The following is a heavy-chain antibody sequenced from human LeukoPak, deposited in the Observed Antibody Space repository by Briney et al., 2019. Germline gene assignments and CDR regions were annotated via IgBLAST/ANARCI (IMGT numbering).Heavy chain of an antibody. CDR2: ISSSSSYI. V-gene: IGHV3-21*01. D-gene: IGHD1-26*01. Sequence: GGSLRLSCAASGFIFRNYSMNWVRQAPGKGLEWVSSISSSSSYIYYADSVKGRFTISRDNAKNSLYLQMNSLRAEDTAVYYCARGVGATIDYWGQGTLVTVSS. CDR1: GFIFRNYS. CDR3: ARGVGATIDY. J-gene: IGHJ4*02.